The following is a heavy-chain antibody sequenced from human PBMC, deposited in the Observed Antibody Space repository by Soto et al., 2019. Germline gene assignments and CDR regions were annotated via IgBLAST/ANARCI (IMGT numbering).Heavy chain of an antibody. Sequence: GGSLRLSCAASGFTFSSYSMNWVRQAPGKGLEWVSSISSSSSYIYYADSVKGRFTISRDNAKNSLYLQMNSLRAEDTAVYYCARDQPGMGYYYYGMDVWGQGTTVTVSS. CDR2: ISSSSSYI. V-gene: IGHV3-21*01. CDR1: GFTFSSYS. D-gene: IGHD3-16*01. J-gene: IGHJ6*02. CDR3: ARDQPGMGYYYYGMDV.